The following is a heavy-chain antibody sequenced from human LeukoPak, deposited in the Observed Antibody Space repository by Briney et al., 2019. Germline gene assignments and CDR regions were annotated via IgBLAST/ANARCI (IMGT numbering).Heavy chain of an antibody. V-gene: IGHV4-59*01. CDR1: GGSISSYY. CDR2: IYYSGST. CDR3: ARGDRRVFDY. J-gene: IGHJ4*02. Sequence: SETLSLTCTVSGGSISSYYWSWIRQPPGKGLEWIGYIYYSGSTNYNPSLKSRVTISVDTSKNQFSLKLSSVTAADTAVYYCARGDRRVFDYWGQGTLVTVSS. D-gene: IGHD3-16*01.